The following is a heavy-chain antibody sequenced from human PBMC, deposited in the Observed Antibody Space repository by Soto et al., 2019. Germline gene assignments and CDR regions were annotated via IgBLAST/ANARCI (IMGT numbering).Heavy chain of an antibody. CDR1: GGSISSSSYD. Sequence: SETPSLTRTVSGGSISSSSYDWGWIRQPPGKGLEWIGSIYYSGSTYYNPSLKSRVTISVDTSKNQFSLKLSSVTAADTAVYYCARRGRYCSSTSCYYYYYYYMDVWGKGTTVTVSS. CDR3: ARRGRYCSSTSCYYYYYYYMDV. V-gene: IGHV4-39*01. J-gene: IGHJ6*03. D-gene: IGHD2-2*01. CDR2: IYYSGST.